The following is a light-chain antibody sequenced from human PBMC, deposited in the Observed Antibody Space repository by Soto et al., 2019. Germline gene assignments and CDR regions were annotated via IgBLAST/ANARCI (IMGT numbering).Light chain of an antibody. V-gene: IGLV2-14*01. Sequence: QSALTQPASVSGSPGQSITISCTGTSSDVGGYNYVSWYQQHPGKAPKLMIYDVSNRPSGVSNRFSGSKSGNTASLAITGLQAEDEADYYCQSYDSSLGGSKGVFGGGTKVTVL. CDR2: DVS. J-gene: IGLJ3*02. CDR1: SSDVGGYNY. CDR3: QSYDSSLGGSKGV.